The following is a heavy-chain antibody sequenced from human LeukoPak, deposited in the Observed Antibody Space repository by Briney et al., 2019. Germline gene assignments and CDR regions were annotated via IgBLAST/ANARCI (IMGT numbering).Heavy chain of an antibody. D-gene: IGHD1-26*01. V-gene: IGHV4-30-4*08. CDR1: GGSISSGDYY. CDR3: VHGGGSFRFDY. J-gene: IGHJ4*02. Sequence: SETLSLTCTVSGGSISSGDYYWSWIRQPPGKGLEWIGYIYYSGSTYYNPSLKSRVTISVDTSKNQFSLKLSSVTAADTAVYYCVHGGGSFRFDYWGQGTLVTVSS. CDR2: IYYSGST.